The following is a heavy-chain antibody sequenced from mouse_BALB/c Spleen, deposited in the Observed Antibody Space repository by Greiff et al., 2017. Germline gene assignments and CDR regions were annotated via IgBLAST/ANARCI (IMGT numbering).Heavy chain of an antibody. J-gene: IGHJ2*01. D-gene: IGHD4-1*01. CDR2: IRNKANGYTT. CDR1: GFTFTDYY. CDR3: ARAVTGYFDY. V-gene: IGHV7-3*02. Sequence: EVHLVESGGGLVQPGGSLRLSCATSGFTFTDYYMSWVRQPPGKALEWLGFIRNKANGYTTEYSASVKGRFTISRDNSQSILYLQMNTLRAEDSATYYCARAVTGYFDYWGQGTTLTVSS.